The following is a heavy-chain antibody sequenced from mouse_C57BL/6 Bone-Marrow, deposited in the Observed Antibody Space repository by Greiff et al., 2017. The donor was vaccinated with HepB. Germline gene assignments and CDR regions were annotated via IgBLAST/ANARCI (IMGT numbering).Heavy chain of an antibody. Sequence: VQLQQSGAELVRPGASVKLSCTASGFNIKDYYMHWVKQRPEQGLEWIGRIDPEDGDTEYAPKFQGKATMTADTSSNTAYLQLSSLTSEDTAVYYCTTYEYDGAWFAYWGQGTLVTVSA. CDR3: TTYEYDGAWFAY. CDR1: GFNIKDYY. CDR2: IDPEDGDT. V-gene: IGHV14-1*01. J-gene: IGHJ3*01. D-gene: IGHD2-4*01.